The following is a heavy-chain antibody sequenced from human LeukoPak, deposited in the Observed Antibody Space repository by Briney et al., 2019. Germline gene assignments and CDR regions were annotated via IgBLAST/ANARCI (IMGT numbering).Heavy chain of an antibody. CDR2: ISGNSVWK. CDR3: ARDWGEAANLPLLDY. J-gene: IGHJ4*02. Sequence: GGSLRLSCAASGFTFSSYAMSWVRQAPGKGLEGVSSISGNSVWKYHAAILRGRFTISRDNAKNSLYLEMTSLSDDDTAVYYCARDWGEAANLPLLDYWGRGTPVTVSS. CDR1: GFTFSSYA. D-gene: IGHD7-27*01. V-gene: IGHV3-21*06.